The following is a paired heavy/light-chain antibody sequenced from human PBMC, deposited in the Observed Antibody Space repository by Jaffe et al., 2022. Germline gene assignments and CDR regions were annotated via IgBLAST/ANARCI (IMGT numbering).Heavy chain of an antibody. Sequence: EVQLLESGGGLVQPGGSLRLSCAASGFTFSSYSMNWVRQAPGKGLEWVSVVGTDGRTIFYADSVKGRFTISRDTSKNTLYMQMNGLRAEDTAVYYCAKHNRHGRDYFDAWGQGTLVTVSS. CDR3: AKHNRHGRDYFDA. J-gene: IGHJ4*02. V-gene: IGHV3-23*01. CDR2: VGTDGRTI. CDR1: GFTFSSYS.
Light chain of an antibody. V-gene: IGKV1D-13*01. CDR3: QQFTNFPLT. Sequence: AIQLTQSPSSLSASVGDRVTITCRASQGIGSALVWYQQKRGKTPNLLISDASNLESGVPSRFSGSGSGTVFTLTISSLQPEDFATYYCQQFTNFPLTFGGGTKVEIK. CDR1: QGIGSA. J-gene: IGKJ4*01. CDR2: DAS.